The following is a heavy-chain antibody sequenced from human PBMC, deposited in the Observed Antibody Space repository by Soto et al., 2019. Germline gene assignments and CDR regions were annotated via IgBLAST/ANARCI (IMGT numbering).Heavy chain of an antibody. CDR3: ARGRNYYDSSGYYSSYYYHGMDV. J-gene: IGHJ6*02. V-gene: IGHV4-34*01. Sequence: RSLTCAVYGGSFSGYYWSWIRQPPGKGLEWIGEINHSGSTNYNPSLKSRVTISVDTSKNQFSLKLSSVTAADTAVYYCARGRNYYDSSGYYSSYYYHGMDVWGQGTKVTVSS. CDR2: INHSGST. D-gene: IGHD3-22*01. CDR1: GGSFSGYY.